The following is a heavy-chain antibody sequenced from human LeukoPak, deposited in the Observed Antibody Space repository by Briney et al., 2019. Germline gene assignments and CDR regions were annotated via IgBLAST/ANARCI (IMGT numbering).Heavy chain of an antibody. D-gene: IGHD3-22*01. CDR3: AGGPAASGYYDSRGRYGYFDY. CDR2: ISSSSSTI. Sequence: PGGSLRLSCAASGFTFSSYSMNWVRQAPGKGLEWVSYISSSSSTIYYADSVKGRFTISRDNAKNSLYLQMNSLRAEDTAVYYCAGGPAASGYYDSRGRYGYFDYWGQGTLVTVSS. V-gene: IGHV3-48*04. J-gene: IGHJ4*02. CDR1: GFTFSSYS.